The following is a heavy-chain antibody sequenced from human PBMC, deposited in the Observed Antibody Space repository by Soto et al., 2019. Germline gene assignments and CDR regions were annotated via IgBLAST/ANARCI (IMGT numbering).Heavy chain of an antibody. CDR1: GGTFSTYA. CDR2: IIPIFGTA. Sequence: ASVKVSCKASGGTFSTYAISWVRQAPGQGLEWMGGIIPIFGTAKYAQKFQGRVTITADESTSTAYMELSSLRSEDTAVYYCAREIFGVIISGGRDAFDIWGQGTMVTVSS. D-gene: IGHD3-3*01. CDR3: AREIFGVIISGGRDAFDI. V-gene: IGHV1-69*13. J-gene: IGHJ3*02.